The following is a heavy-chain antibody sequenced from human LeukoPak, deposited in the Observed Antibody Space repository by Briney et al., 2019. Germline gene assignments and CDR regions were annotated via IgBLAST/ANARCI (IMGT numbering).Heavy chain of an antibody. CDR2: ISSSSSTI. Sequence: GGSLRLSCAASGFTFSSYSMNWVRQAPGKGLEWVSYISSSSSTIYYADSVKGRFTISRDNAKNSLYLQMNSLRAEDTAVYYCARGLLDAFDIWGQGTMVTVSS. CDR3: ARGLLDAFDI. J-gene: IGHJ3*02. CDR1: GFTFSSYS. V-gene: IGHV3-48*04.